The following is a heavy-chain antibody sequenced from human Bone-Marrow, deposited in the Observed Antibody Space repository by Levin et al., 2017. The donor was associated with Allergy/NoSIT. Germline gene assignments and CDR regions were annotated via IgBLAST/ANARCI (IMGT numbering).Heavy chain of an antibody. J-gene: IGHJ4*02. Sequence: SETLSLTCSLSGGSISTGGFHWSWVRQRPGKGLEWIGYIYYSGNTYYNPSLQSRLSISIATSKNQFSLRLTAVTAADTAVYYCAREDGYVFDYWGQGTLVTVSS. CDR1: GGSISTGGFH. CDR3: AREDGYVFDY. V-gene: IGHV4-31*03. CDR2: IYYSGNT. D-gene: IGHD5-24*01.